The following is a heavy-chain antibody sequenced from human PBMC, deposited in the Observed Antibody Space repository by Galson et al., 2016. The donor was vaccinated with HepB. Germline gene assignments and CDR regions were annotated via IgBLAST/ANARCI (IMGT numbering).Heavy chain of an antibody. CDR2: INTYTGNT. D-gene: IGHD6-13*01. CDR1: GYTFNTYG. V-gene: IGHV1-18*01. J-gene: IGHJ4*02. Sequence: SVKVSCKASGYTFNTYGITWVRQAPGQGLEWMGWINTYTGNTNYAQKFQGRVTMTTETSTSTAYMELGSLTSDDTAVYYCARLDTSSWFDYGSESYYFDYWGQGTLVTVSS. CDR3: ARLDTSSWFDYGSESYYFDY.